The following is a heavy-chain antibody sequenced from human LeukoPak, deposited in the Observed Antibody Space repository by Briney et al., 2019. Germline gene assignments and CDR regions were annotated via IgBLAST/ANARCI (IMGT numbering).Heavy chain of an antibody. CDR3: ARESERNDGWFDP. D-gene: IGHD1-1*01. CDR2: VSPKTGRT. V-gene: IGHV1-8*01. Sequence: ASVLLSCKASGDTFRIHDFNWVRPAPGQGLEWMGWVSPKTGRTGYAQKFQGRVYMTTNASLSTAYMELSSLRSDDTAVYFCARESERNDGWFDPWGQGTLVTVSS. CDR1: GDTFRIHD. J-gene: IGHJ5*02.